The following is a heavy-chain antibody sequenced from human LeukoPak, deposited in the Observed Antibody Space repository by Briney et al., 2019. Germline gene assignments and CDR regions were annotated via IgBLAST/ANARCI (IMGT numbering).Heavy chain of an antibody. J-gene: IGHJ4*02. CDR3: ARDGGYCSGGTCYSTY. V-gene: IGHV3-48*03. D-gene: IGHD2-15*01. Sequence: GGSLRLSCAASGFTFSSYEMNWVRQAPGKGLEWVSYISSSGSTIYYADSVKGRFTISRDNAKNSLYLQMNSLRVEDTAVYYCARDGGYCSGGTCYSTYWGQGTLVTVSS. CDR1: GFTFSSYE. CDR2: ISSSGSTI.